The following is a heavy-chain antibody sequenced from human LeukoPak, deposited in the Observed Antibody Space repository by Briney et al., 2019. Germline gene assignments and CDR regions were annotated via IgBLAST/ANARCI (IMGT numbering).Heavy chain of an antibody. CDR3: AKDNSAGYQPDY. Sequence: GGSLRLSCAASGFTFSSYAMSWVRQAPGKGREWVSAISGSGGSTYYADSVKGRFTISRDNSKNTLYLQMNSLRAEDTAVYYCAKDNSAGYQPDYWGQGTLVTVSS. CDR2: ISGSGGST. J-gene: IGHJ4*02. CDR1: GFTFSSYA. V-gene: IGHV3-23*01. D-gene: IGHD3-9*01.